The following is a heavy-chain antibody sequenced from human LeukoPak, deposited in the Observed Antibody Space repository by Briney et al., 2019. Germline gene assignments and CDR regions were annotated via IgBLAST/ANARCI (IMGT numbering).Heavy chain of an antibody. D-gene: IGHD2-2*01. CDR2: ISHSRTT. CDR3: VRDVGQLRSDY. Sequence: SETLSLTCVVSGYSISSAYFWGWIRQPPGKGLQCIGTISHSRTTFYKPSLKTRVTISLDTSKNQFSLKLNSVTAADTAVYYCVRDVGQLRSDYWGQGTLVTVSS. J-gene: IGHJ4*02. V-gene: IGHV4-38-2*02. CDR1: GYSISSAYF.